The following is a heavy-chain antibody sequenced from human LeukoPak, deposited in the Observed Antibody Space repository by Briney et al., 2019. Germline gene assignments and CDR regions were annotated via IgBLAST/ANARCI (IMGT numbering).Heavy chain of an antibody. D-gene: IGHD3-10*01. CDR3: ARDAMVRGRKGDY. Sequence: GGSLRLSCAASGFTSSSYSMNWVRQAPGKGLEWVSYISSSSSAIYYADSVKGRFTISRDNAKNSLYLQVNSLRAEDTAVYYCARDAMVRGRKGDYWGQGTLVTVSS. CDR1: GFTSSSYS. V-gene: IGHV3-48*01. CDR2: ISSSSSAI. J-gene: IGHJ4*02.